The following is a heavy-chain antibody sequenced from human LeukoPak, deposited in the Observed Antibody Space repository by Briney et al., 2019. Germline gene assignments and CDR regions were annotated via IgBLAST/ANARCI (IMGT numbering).Heavy chain of an antibody. D-gene: IGHD6-19*01. Sequence: GGSLRLSCAASGSTFSDVWMNWVRQAPGMGLEWVGRIKRKSDGETTDYAAPVKGRFTISRDDSKNTLFLQMNNMKTEDTAMYYCTADTPSSSAQAFDYWGQGTLVTVSS. CDR3: TADTPSSSAQAFDY. CDR1: GSTFSDVW. V-gene: IGHV3-15*07. J-gene: IGHJ4*02. CDR2: IKRKSDGETT.